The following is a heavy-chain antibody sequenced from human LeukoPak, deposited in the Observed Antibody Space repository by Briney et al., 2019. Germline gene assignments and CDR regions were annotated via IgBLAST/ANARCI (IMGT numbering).Heavy chain of an antibody. CDR2: IYHSGST. CDR1: GGSISSSNW. D-gene: IGHD2-2*01. CDR3: AKVRFAQLLSFDY. Sequence: SETLSLTCAVSGGSISSSNWWSWVRQPPGKGLEWIGEIYHSGSTNYNPSLKSRVTISVDKSKTQFSLRLSSVTAADTAMYYCAKVRFAQLLSFDYWGQGTLVTVSS. V-gene: IGHV4-4*02. J-gene: IGHJ4*02.